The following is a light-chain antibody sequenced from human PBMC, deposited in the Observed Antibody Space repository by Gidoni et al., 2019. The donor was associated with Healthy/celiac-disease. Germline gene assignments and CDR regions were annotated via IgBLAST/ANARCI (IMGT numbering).Light chain of an antibody. CDR1: QSLLHSNGYNY. J-gene: IGKJ2*04. V-gene: IGKV2-28*01. CDR3: MQALQTLLMCS. Sequence: DIVMTQSPLSLPVTPGEPASISCRSSQSLLHSNGYNYLDWYLQKPGQSPQLLIYLGSNRASGVPDRFSGSGSGTDFTLKISRVEAEDVGVYYCMQALQTLLMCSFXQXTKLEIK. CDR2: LGS.